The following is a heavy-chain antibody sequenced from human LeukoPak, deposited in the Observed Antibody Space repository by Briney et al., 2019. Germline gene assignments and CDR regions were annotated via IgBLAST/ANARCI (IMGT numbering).Heavy chain of an antibody. J-gene: IGHJ4*02. CDR3: AKASQPYGQIYFDY. D-gene: IGHD2-2*01. CDR2: ISGSGGST. CDR1: GFTFSSYA. Sequence: PGGSLRLSCAASGFTFSSYAMSWVRQAPGKGVEWVSAISGSGGSTYYADSVKGRFTISRDNSKNTLYLQMNSLRAEDTAVYYCAKASQPYGQIYFDYWGQGTLVTVSS. V-gene: IGHV3-23*01.